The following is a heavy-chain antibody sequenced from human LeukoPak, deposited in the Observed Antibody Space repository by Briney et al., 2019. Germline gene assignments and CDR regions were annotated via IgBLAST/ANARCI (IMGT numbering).Heavy chain of an antibody. Sequence: TSETVSLTCAVYGGSFSRYYWSWIRQPPGKGLEWIGEINHSGSTNYNPSLKSRVTISVDTSKNQFSLKLSSVTAADTAVYYCAKGRLLSYCGGDCYFYWYFDLWGRGTLVTVSS. D-gene: IGHD2-21*02. CDR1: GGSFSRYY. CDR2: INHSGST. J-gene: IGHJ2*01. V-gene: IGHV4-34*01. CDR3: AKGRLLSYCGGDCYFYWYFDL.